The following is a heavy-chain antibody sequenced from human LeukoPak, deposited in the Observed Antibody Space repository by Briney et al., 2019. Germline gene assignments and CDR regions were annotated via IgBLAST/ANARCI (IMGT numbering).Heavy chain of an antibody. CDR1: GYTFTSYG. D-gene: IGHD3-10*01. Sequence: ASVKVSCKASGYTFTSYGISWVRQAPGQGLEWMGWISAYNGNTNYAQKLQGRVTMTTDTSTSTAYMELRSLRSDDTAVYYCARENSLVRGVINIDYWGQGTLVTVSS. CDR2: ISAYNGNT. V-gene: IGHV1-18*01. CDR3: ARENSLVRGVINIDY. J-gene: IGHJ4*02.